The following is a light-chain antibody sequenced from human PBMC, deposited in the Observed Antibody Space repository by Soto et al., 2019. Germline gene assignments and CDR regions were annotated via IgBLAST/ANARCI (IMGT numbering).Light chain of an antibody. J-gene: IGKJ5*01. V-gene: IGKV3-20*01. CDR2: GSS. CDR1: QTLSPNY. CDR3: QQYAGPTTT. Sequence: DIVLTQSPGTLSLSPGERATLSCRASQTLSPNYLAWCQQKPGHPPRLLIYGSSKRATGIPDRFSVGGSGTDFTLTISRLENEDFAVYFCQQYAGPTTTFGQGTRLEIK.